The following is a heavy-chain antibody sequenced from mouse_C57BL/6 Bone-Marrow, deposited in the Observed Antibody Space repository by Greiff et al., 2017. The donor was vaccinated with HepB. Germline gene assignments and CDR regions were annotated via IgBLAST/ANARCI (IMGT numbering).Heavy chain of an antibody. CDR1: GFTFSSYA. V-gene: IGHV5-4*01. CDR3: AREGGNAWFAY. CDR2: ISDGGSYT. Sequence: EVQVVESGGGLVKPGGSLKLSCAASGFTFSSYAMSWVRQTPEKRLEWVATISDGGSYTYYPDNVKGRFTISRDNAKNNLYLQMSHLKSEDTAMYYCAREGGNAWFAYWGQGTLVTVSA. J-gene: IGHJ3*01. D-gene: IGHD2-1*01.